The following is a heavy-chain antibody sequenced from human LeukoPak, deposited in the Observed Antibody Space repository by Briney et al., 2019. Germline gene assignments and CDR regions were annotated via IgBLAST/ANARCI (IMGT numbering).Heavy chain of an antibody. J-gene: IGHJ5*02. Sequence: PGGSLRLSCAASGFTFSSYSMNWVRQAPGKGLEWVSYISSSSSTIYYADSVKGRFTISRDNAKNSLYLQMNSLRAEDTAVYYCARDWSSTSVAFDPWGQGTLVTVSS. D-gene: IGHD2-2*01. V-gene: IGHV3-48*01. CDR2: ISSSSSTI. CDR1: GFTFSSYS. CDR3: ARDWSSTSVAFDP.